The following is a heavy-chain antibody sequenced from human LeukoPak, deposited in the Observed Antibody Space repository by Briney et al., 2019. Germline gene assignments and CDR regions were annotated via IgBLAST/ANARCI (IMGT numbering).Heavy chain of an antibody. J-gene: IGHJ4*02. CDR1: GFTFSNSA. CDR3: AVMHRYYDGSGYWVQ. Sequence: GGSLRLSCAASGFTFSNSAMSWVRQAPGKGLEWVSTLSGSGITTYYADSVKGRFTVSRDNPRNTLYMEMNSLRDEDTAVYYCAVMHRYYDGSGYWVQWGQGTLVTVSS. CDR2: LSGSGITT. D-gene: IGHD3-22*01. V-gene: IGHV3-23*01.